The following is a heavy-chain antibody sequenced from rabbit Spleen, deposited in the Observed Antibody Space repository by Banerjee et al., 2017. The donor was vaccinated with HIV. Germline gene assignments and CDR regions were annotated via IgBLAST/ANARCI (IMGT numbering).Heavy chain of an antibody. Sequence: QLKQTGGGLVQPGGSLTLCCKTSGFDFSSYSMSWVRQAPGKGLEWIGAIYTGRGGTDYAKWVTGQFTISSDNAQHTVHLQMTSLTAADTATYFCPSYYIFCGMDLWGPGTLVTVS. J-gene: IGHJ6*01. CDR1: GFDFSSYS. CDR2: IYTGRGGT. CDR3: PSYYIFCGMDL. V-gene: IGHV1S7*01. D-gene: IGHD4-1*01.